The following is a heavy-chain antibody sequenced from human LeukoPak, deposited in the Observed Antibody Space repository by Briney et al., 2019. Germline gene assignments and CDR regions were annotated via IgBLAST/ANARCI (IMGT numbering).Heavy chain of an antibody. V-gene: IGHV3-48*03. CDR2: ISSSGSTI. CDR1: GFTFSSFE. D-gene: IGHD4/OR15-4a*01. J-gene: IGHJ4*02. CDR3: ARRAGAYSHPYDY. Sequence: PGGSLRLSCAASGFTFSSFEMKWVRQAPGKGLEWVSYISSSGSTIYYADSVKGRFTISRDNAKNSLYLQMNSLRAEVTAVYYCARRAGAYSHPYDYWGQGTLATVSS.